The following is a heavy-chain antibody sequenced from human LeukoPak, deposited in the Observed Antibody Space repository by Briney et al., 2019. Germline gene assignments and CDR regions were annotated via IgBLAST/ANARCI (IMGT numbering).Heavy chain of an antibody. CDR2: IYYSGST. Sequence: PSETLSLTCTVSGGSISSSSYYWGWIRQPPGKGLEWIGSIYYSGSTHYNPSLKSRVTISVDTSKNQFSLKLSSVTAADTAVYYCARSFSDFWSHFDYWGQGTLVTVSS. CDR1: GGSISSSSYY. V-gene: IGHV4-39*01. CDR3: ARSFSDFWSHFDY. D-gene: IGHD3-3*01. J-gene: IGHJ4*02.